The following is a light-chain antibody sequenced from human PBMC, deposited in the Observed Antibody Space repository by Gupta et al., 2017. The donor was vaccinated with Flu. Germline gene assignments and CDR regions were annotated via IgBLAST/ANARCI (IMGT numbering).Light chain of an antibody. CDR1: QTVLYSLDNKNY. CDR3: QQYLSIPRT. V-gene: IGKV4-1*01. CDR2: LAS. Sequence: DIVMTQSPDSLAVSLGERATINCKSSQTVLYSLDNKNYLAWYQQRPGQPPKLLIYLASTRESGVPDRFSGRGSGTDFTLTISSLQAEDVAVYYCQQYLSIPRTFGQGTTLEIK. J-gene: IGKJ1*01.